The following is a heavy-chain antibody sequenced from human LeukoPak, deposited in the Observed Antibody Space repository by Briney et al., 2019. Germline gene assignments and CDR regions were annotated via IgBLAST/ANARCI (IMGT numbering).Heavy chain of an antibody. Sequence: SETLSLTCTVSGGSISSHYWSWIRQPPGKGLEWVGYIYYSGSTNCNPSLKSRGTISIDTSKNQFSLKLSSVTAADTAVYYCARDFRDGDSVFYYYYMDVWGKGTTVTVSS. CDR3: ARDFRDGDSVFYYYYMDV. CDR2: IYYSGST. V-gene: IGHV4-59*11. J-gene: IGHJ6*03. CDR1: GGSISSHY. D-gene: IGHD4-17*01.